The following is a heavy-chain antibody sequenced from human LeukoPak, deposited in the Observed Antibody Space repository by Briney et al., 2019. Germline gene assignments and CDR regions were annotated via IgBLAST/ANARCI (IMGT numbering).Heavy chain of an antibody. Sequence: ASVKVSCKVSGYTLTELSMHWVRQAPGKGLEWMGGFDPEDGETIYAQKFQGRVTITADESTTTAYMELNRLTSEDTAVYYCARETGNLDRSVAGTFAYFYMDVWGKGTTVTISS. V-gene: IGHV1-24*01. CDR1: GYTLTELS. J-gene: IGHJ6*03. D-gene: IGHD6-19*01. CDR3: ARETGNLDRSVAGTFAYFYMDV. CDR2: FDPEDGET.